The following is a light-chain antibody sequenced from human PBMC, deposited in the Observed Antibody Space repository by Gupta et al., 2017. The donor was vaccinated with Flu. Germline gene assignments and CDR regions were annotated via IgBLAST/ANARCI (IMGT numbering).Light chain of an antibody. V-gene: IGLV2-14*01. J-gene: IGLJ2*01. Sequence: QSALPPPSSVSGSPGPSITISCTGTSSDVGGYNYVSWYQHHPGKAPKLMIYEVSNRPSGVSNRFSGSKSGNTASLTISGLQAEDEADYYCSSYTSSSTLVVFGGGTKPTVL. CDR1: SSDVGGYNY. CDR3: SSYTSSSTLVV. CDR2: EVS.